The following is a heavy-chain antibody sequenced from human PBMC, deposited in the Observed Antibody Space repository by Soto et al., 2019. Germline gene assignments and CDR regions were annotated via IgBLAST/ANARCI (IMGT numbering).Heavy chain of an antibody. Sequence: QVQLVESGGGVVQPGRSLRLSCAASGFTFSSYGMHWVRQAPGKGLEWVAVIWYDGSNKYYADSVKGRFTISRDNSKNPRYLQMTSLRAEDTAVYYCASPLPQMNDYWGQGTLVTVSS. J-gene: IGHJ4*02. V-gene: IGHV3-33*01. CDR2: IWYDGSNK. CDR1: GFTFSSYG. CDR3: ASPLPQMNDY.